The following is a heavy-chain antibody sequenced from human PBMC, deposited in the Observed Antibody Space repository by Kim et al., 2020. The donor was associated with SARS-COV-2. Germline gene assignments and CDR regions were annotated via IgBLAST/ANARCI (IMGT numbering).Heavy chain of an antibody. D-gene: IGHD3-10*01. V-gene: IGHV1-3*01. CDR1: GYTFTSYA. Sequence: ASVKVSCKASGYTFTSYAMHWVRQAPGQRLEWMGWINAGNGNTKYSQKFQGRVTITRDTSASTAYMELSSLRSEDTAVYYCARDQGSLWFGESLEGFDYWGQGTLVTVSS. J-gene: IGHJ4*02. CDR3: ARDQGSLWFGESLEGFDY. CDR2: INAGNGNT.